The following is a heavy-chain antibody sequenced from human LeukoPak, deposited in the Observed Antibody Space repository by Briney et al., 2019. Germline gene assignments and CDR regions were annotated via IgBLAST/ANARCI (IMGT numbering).Heavy chain of an antibody. CDR1: GVTVWSNF. D-gene: IGHD1-26*01. V-gene: IGHV3-66*01. J-gene: IGHJ4*02. CDR2: IHSDGSR. CDR3: ARDRSGTYLDY. Sequence: TGGSLRLSCAASGVTVWSNFMTWVRQTPGRGLEWVAIIHSDGSRDYVDPVKGRFTISRDNSKDTFYLQMHSLRAEDTAVYYCARDRSGTYLDYWGQGALVTVSS.